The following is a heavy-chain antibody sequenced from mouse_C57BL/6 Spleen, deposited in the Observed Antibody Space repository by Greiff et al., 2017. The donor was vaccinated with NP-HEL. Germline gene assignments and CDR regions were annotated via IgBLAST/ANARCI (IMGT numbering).Heavy chain of an antibody. V-gene: IGHV5-17*01. CDR3: ARNYYDYDDWFAY. CDR1: GFTFSDYG. D-gene: IGHD2-4*01. CDR2: ISSGSSTI. Sequence: EVHLVESGGGLVKPGGSLKLSCAASGFTFSDYGMHWVRQAPEKGLEWVAYISSGSSTIYYADTVKGRFTISRDNAKNTLFLQMTSLRSEDTAMYYCARNYYDYDDWFAYWGQGTLVTVSA. J-gene: IGHJ3*01.